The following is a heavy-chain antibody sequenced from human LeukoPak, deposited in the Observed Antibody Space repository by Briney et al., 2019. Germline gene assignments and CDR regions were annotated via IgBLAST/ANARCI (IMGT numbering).Heavy chain of an antibody. Sequence: GGSLRLSCAASGFTFRSYWMSWVRQAPGKGLEWVSYISSGSSTIYYADSVKGRFTISRDNAKNSLYLQMNSLRDEDTAVYFCAREGSGSDYWGQGTLVTVSS. CDR3: AREGSGSDY. J-gene: IGHJ4*02. D-gene: IGHD3-10*01. CDR1: GFTFRSYW. V-gene: IGHV3-48*02. CDR2: ISSGSSTI.